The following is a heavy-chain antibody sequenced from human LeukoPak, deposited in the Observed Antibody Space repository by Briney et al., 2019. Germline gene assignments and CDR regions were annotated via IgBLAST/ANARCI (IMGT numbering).Heavy chain of an antibody. Sequence: TPSETLSPTCTVSGGSISSSSYYWGWIRHPPGKCLEWIGSIYYSGSTYYNPSLKSRVTISVDTSKNQFSLRLSSVTASDTALYFRQKTAYEILTGELNYYMDVWGKGTTVTISS. CDR2: IYYSGST. D-gene: IGHD3-9*01. CDR1: GGSISSSSYY. CDR3: QKTAYEILTGELNYYMDV. J-gene: IGHJ6*03. V-gene: IGHV4-39*01.